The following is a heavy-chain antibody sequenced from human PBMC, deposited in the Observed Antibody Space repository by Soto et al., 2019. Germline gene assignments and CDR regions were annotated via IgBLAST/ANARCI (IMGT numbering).Heavy chain of an antibody. CDR1: GGTFSSYA. Sequence: QVQLVQSGAEVKKPGSSVKVSCKASGGTFSSYAISWVRQAPGQGLEWMGGIIPIFGTTNYAQKFQGRVTITADESTSTDYMELSSLRSEDTAVYYCARDLRDSGVDYWGQGTLVTVSS. CDR2: IIPIFGTT. J-gene: IGHJ4*02. D-gene: IGHD3-10*01. V-gene: IGHV1-69*12. CDR3: ARDLRDSGVDY.